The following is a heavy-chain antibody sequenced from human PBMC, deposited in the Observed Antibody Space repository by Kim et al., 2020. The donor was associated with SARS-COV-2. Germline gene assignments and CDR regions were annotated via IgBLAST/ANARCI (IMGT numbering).Heavy chain of an antibody. Sequence: NYAQKVQGRVSVTADESTSTAYMELSSLRSEDTAVYYCARALTAFFAFDIWGQGTMVTVSS. CDR3: ARALTAFFAFDI. V-gene: IGHV1-69*01. D-gene: IGHD2-21*02. J-gene: IGHJ3*02.